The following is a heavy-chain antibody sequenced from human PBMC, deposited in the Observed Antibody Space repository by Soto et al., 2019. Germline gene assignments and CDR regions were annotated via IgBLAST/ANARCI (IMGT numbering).Heavy chain of an antibody. CDR1: GGPITSSSHF. J-gene: IGHJ5*01. Sequence: PSETLSLTCSASGGPITSSSHFWGWARQPPGKGLGWIGTIDFTGNTYYTPSLKSRLTMSIDTSKNEFSLRLNSVTAADTAVYYCAGQTFTIAAASYGRSNWFDPWGAGTLVTVAS. D-gene: IGHD6-25*01. V-gene: IGHV4-39*01. CDR2: IDFTGNT. CDR3: AGQTFTIAAASYGRSNWFDP.